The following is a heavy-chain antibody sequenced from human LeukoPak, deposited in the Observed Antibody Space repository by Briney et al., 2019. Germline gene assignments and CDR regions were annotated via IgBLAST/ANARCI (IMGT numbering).Heavy chain of an antibody. D-gene: IGHD6-19*01. J-gene: IGHJ4*02. V-gene: IGHV3-30-3*01. CDR1: GFTFSSYA. CDR2: ISYDGSNK. Sequence: GGSLRLSCAASGFTFSSYAMHWVRQAPGKGLEWVAVISYDGSNKYYADSVKGRFTISRDNSKNTLYLQMNSLRAEDTAVYYCAREGYSSGWYPRPDYFDCWGQGTLVTVSS. CDR3: AREGYSSGWYPRPDYFDC.